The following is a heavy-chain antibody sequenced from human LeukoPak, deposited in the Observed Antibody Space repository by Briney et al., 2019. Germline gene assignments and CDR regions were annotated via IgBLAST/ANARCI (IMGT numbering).Heavy chain of an antibody. J-gene: IGHJ2*01. V-gene: IGHV4-59*01. CDR2: IYYSGST. Sequence: PSETLSLTCTVSGDSINNYYWSWIRQPPGKGLEYIGYIYYSGSTNYNPSLKSRVTMSVDTSKNQFSLKLSSVTVADTAVYHCARPYYYGSGNYYNWYLDLWGRGTLVTVSS. D-gene: IGHD3-10*01. CDR1: GDSINNYY. CDR3: ARPYYYGSGNYYNWYLDL.